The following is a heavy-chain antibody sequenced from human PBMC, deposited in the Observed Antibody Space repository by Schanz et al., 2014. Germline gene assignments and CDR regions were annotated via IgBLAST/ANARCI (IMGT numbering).Heavy chain of an antibody. Sequence: QGQLVESGGGVVQPGKSLRLSCATSGFIFRSFGIHWVRQAPGKGLEWVAVIWSDGTNEYYADSVKGRFTISGDSSKYTVYLQMNSLRADDTAVYYCLAPDYGMDVWGQGTTVTVSS. J-gene: IGHJ6*02. CDR3: LAPDYGMDV. V-gene: IGHV3-33*01. CDR2: IWSDGTNE. CDR1: GFIFRSFG.